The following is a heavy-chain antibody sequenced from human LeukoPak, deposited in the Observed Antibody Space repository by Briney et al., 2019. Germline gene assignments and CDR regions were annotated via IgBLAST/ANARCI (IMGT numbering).Heavy chain of an antibody. D-gene: IGHD1-1*01. CDR2: IDHLGRT. CDR3: ARDNPNPQEAIDY. V-gene: IGHV4-34*01. CDR1: DESLSGYN. J-gene: IGHJ4*02. Sequence: SETLSLTCAVYDESLSGYNWNWIRQPPGKVLEWIGEIDHLGRTNYNPSLKSRVGISIDTSKNQFSLKLSSVTAADTAVYYCARDNPNPQEAIDYWGQGTLVTVSS.